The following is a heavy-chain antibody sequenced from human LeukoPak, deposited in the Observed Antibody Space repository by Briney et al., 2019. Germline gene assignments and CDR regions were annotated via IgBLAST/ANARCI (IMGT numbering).Heavy chain of an antibody. Sequence: GGPLRLSCAASGFTFSSYGMHWVRQAPAKGLEWVPVISYDGINKYYADSVKGRFTISRDNSKNTLYLQMNSLRAEDTAVYYCAKETYYYDSSGYYYVRGAFDYWGQGTLVTVSS. CDR3: AKETYYYDSSGYYYVRGAFDY. V-gene: IGHV3-30*18. D-gene: IGHD3-22*01. J-gene: IGHJ4*02. CDR2: ISYDGINK. CDR1: GFTFSSYG.